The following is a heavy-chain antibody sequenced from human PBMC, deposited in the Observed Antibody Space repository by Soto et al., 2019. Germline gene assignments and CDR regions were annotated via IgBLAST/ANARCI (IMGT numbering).Heavy chain of an antibody. CDR1: GFTFTSYA. Sequence: HPXGSLRLSCAAAGFTFTSYALSWVRQAPGRGLEWVSAITGSGGNTYYADSVKGRFTISRDNSKNTLYLQMGSLRAEDTAVYYCAKPNLNCSSTSCYDYWGQGTLVTSPQ. V-gene: IGHV3-23*01. J-gene: IGHJ4*02. CDR3: AKPNLNCSSTSCYDY. CDR2: ITGSGGNT. D-gene: IGHD2-2*01.